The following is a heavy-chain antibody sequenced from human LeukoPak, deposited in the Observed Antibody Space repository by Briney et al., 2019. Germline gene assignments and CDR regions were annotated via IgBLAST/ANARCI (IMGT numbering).Heavy chain of an antibody. CDR1: GLSFSNAW. V-gene: IGHV3-15*07. CDR2: IRTKTDGGTA. D-gene: IGHD1-26*01. J-gene: IGHJ6*02. Sequence: WGSLRLSCAASGLSFSNAWMNWVRQAPGKGLEWVGRIRTKTDGGTADYAAPVQGRVTISRDDSKTTLYLEMNNLKIEDTAVYYCTARNFKVAYCTYYCGMDVWGQGTTVTVSS. CDR3: TARNFKVAYCTYYCGMDV.